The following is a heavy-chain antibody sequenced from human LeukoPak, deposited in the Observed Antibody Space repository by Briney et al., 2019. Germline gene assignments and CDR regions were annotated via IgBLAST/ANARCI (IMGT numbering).Heavy chain of an antibody. CDR3: ARASPLRYYYYYYMDV. CDR1: GYTFTGYH. CDR2: MNPNSGGT. J-gene: IGHJ6*03. V-gene: IGHV1-2*02. Sequence: ASVKVSCKASGYTFTGYHMHWVRQAPGQGLEWMGWMNPNSGGTNYAQKSQGRVTMTRDTSISTAYMELSRLRSDDTAMYYCARASPLRYYYYYYMDVWGKGTTVTVSS.